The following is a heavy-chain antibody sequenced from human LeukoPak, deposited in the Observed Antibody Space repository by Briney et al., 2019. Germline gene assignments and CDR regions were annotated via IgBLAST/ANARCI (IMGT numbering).Heavy chain of an antibody. V-gene: IGHV3-13*01. CDR1: GFTFDDYA. CDR2: IGTAGDT. D-gene: IGHD3-10*01. Sequence: PGRSLRLSCAASGFTFDDYAMHWVRQATGKGLEWVSAIGTAGDTYYPGSVKGRFTISRENAKNSLYLQMNSLRAGDTAVYYCARDRPSGGSGTAGWYFDLWGRGTLVTVSS. CDR3: ARDRPSGGSGTAGWYFDL. J-gene: IGHJ2*01.